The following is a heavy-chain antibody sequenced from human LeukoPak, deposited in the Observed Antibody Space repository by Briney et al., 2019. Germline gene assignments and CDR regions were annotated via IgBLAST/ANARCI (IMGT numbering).Heavy chain of an antibody. D-gene: IGHD4-11*01. Sequence: HPGGSLRLSCAASGFTFSSYSMNWVRQAPGKGLEWVSYISSSSSTIYYADSVKGRFTISRDNAKNSLYLQMNSLRAEDTAVYYCARGQGTVTTFAYYYYYMDVWGKGTTVTVSS. V-gene: IGHV3-48*04. CDR1: GFTFSSYS. CDR2: ISSSSSTI. J-gene: IGHJ6*03. CDR3: ARGQGTVTTFAYYYYYMDV.